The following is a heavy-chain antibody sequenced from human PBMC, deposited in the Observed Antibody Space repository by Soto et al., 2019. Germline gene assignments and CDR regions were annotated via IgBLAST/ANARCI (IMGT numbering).Heavy chain of an antibody. D-gene: IGHD1-1*01. J-gene: IGHJ3*02. CDR2: ISSSSSTI. Sequence: EVQLVESGGGLVQPGGSLRLSCAASGFTFSSYSMNWVRQAPGKGLEWVSYISSSSSTIYYADSVKGRFTISRDNAKNSLYLQMNSLRAEDTAVYYCARARYAAFDIWGQGTMVTVSS. V-gene: IGHV3-48*01. CDR1: GFTFSSYS. CDR3: ARARYAAFDI.